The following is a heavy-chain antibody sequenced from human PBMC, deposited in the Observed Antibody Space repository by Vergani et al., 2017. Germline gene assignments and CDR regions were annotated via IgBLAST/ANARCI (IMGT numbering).Heavy chain of an antibody. V-gene: IGHV3-33*01. CDR3: ARGVSGWYGWFDP. D-gene: IGHD6-19*01. Sequence: QVQLVQSGGGVVQPGRSLRLSCSASGFMFSTYAMHWVRQAPGKGLEWVAVVWYDGSNKHYADSVKGRFTISRDNSKNTVYLQMNSLRVEDTAVYYCARGVSGWYGWFDPWGQGTLVTVSS. CDR1: GFMFSTYA. J-gene: IGHJ5*02. CDR2: VWYDGSNK.